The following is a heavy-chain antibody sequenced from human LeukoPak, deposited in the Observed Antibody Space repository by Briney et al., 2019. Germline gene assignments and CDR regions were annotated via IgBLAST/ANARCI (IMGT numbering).Heavy chain of an antibody. CDR1: GFTFSTYW. D-gene: IGHD1-26*01. J-gene: IGHJ4*02. V-gene: IGHV3-7*01. Sequence: GGSLRLSCAASGFTFSTYWMSWVRQASGKGLEWVANIKQDGSAKNYVDSAMGRFTISRDSAKNSLYLQMNSLRAEDTAVYYCAVAAGWEQAYWGQGTLVTVSS. CDR2: IKQDGSAK. CDR3: AVAAGWEQAY.